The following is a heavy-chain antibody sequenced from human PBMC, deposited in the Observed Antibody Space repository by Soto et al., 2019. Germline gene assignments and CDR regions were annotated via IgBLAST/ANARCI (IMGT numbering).Heavy chain of an antibody. CDR1: GFTFNTSW. CDR2: MNQHGSEK. Sequence: EVQLVESGGGLVQPGGSLRLSCAASGFTFNTSWMSWVRRAPGKGLEWVAHMNQHGSEKYYVDSVKGRFTFSGDDAKNSLYLQMNSLGAEDTAVYYCVSWAGSSYWGQGTLVTVSS. V-gene: IGHV3-7*05. CDR3: VSWAGSSY. J-gene: IGHJ4*02. D-gene: IGHD3-10*01.